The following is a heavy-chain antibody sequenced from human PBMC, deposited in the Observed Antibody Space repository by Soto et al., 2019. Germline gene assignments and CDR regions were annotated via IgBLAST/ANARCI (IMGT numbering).Heavy chain of an antibody. V-gene: IGHV3-74*01. J-gene: IGHJ4*02. Sequence: GGSLRLSCAASGFTFSSYSMNWVRQAPGKGLVWVSCISSDRSNTNYADSVKGRFTISRDNAKNTLYLQMNSLRAEDTAVYYCAGSSSVLAYWGQGTLVTVSS. CDR1: GFTFSSYS. CDR2: ISSDRSNT. CDR3: AGSSSVLAY. D-gene: IGHD6-6*01.